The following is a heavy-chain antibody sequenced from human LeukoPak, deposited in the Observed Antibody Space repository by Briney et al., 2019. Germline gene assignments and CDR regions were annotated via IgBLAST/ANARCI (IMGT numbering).Heavy chain of an antibody. CDR2: IYTSGST. CDR3: ARDTYYYGSGSYYNPYYYYYMDV. CDR1: GASISSGFYY. Sequence: SQTLSLTCTVSGASISSGFYYWSWIRQPAGKGLEWIGRIYTSGSTNYNPSLKSRVTISVDTSKNQFSLKLSSVTAADTAVYYCARDTYYYGSGSYYNPYYYYYMDVWGKGTTVTISS. J-gene: IGHJ6*03. V-gene: IGHV4-61*02. D-gene: IGHD3-10*01.